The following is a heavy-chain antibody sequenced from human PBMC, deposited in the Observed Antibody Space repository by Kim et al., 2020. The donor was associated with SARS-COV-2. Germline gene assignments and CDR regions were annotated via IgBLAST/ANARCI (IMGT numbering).Heavy chain of an antibody. D-gene: IGHD3-10*01. Sequence: GGSLRLSCAASGFTFSSYAMSWVRQAPWKGLEWVSAISSSGGSTYSADSVKGRFTISRDNSKNTLYLQMNSLRAEDTAVYYCAKIYGSGSYFCYYGMDVWGQGTTITVSS. J-gene: IGHJ6*02. CDR3: AKIYGSGSYFCYYGMDV. CDR2: ISSSGGST. CDR1: GFTFSSYA. V-gene: IGHV3-23*01.